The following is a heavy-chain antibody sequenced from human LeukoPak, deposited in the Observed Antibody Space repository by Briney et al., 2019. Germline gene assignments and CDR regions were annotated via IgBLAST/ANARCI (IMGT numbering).Heavy chain of an antibody. V-gene: IGHV1-18*04. J-gene: IGHJ1*01. D-gene: IGHD2-2*02. CDR2: ISAYNGNT. Sequence: ASVKVSCKASGYTFTGYYMHWVRQAPGQGLEWMGWISAYNGNTNYAQKLQGRVTMTTDTSTSTAYMELRSLRSDDTAVYYCARDALGYCSSTSCYMGFQHWGQGTLVTVSS. CDR1: GYTFTGYY. CDR3: ARDALGYCSSTSCYMGFQH.